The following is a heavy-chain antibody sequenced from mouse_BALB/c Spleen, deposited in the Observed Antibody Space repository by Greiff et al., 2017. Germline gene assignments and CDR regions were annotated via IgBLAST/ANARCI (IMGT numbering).Heavy chain of an antibody. D-gene: IGHD1-2*01. CDR3: ARAGAFITTATGAMDY. CDR2: IWAGGST. J-gene: IGHJ4*01. Sequence: VQGVESGPGLVAPSQSLSITCTVSGFSLTSYGVHWVRQPPGKGLEWLGVIWAGGSTNYNSALMSRLSISKDNSKSQVFLKMNSLQTDDTAMYYCARAGAFITTATGAMDYWGQGTSVTVSS. CDR1: GFSLTSYG. V-gene: IGHV2-9*02.